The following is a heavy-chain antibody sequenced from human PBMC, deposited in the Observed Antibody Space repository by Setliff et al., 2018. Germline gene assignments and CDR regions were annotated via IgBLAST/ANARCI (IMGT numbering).Heavy chain of an antibody. CDR2: IYYSGST. Sequence: KTSETLSLTCTVSGGSISSGGYYWSWIRQHPGKGLEWIGYIYYSGSTYYNPSLKSRVTISVDTSKNQFSLKLSSVTAADTAVYYCARGRYWFAPNWFDPWGQGTLVTVSS. CDR3: ARGRYWFAPNWFDP. CDR1: GGSISSGGYY. D-gene: IGHD2-21*01. V-gene: IGHV4-31*03. J-gene: IGHJ5*02.